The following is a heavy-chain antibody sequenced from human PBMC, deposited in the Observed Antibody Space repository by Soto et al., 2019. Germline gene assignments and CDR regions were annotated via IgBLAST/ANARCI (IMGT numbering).Heavy chain of an antibody. CDR1: GGSISSYY. Sequence: SETLSLPCTVSGGSISSYYWSWIRQPPGKGLEWIGYIYYSGSTNYNPSLKSRVTISVDTSKNQFSLKLSSVTAADTAVYYCARGAGWQAIFGVVTSSYYYGMDVWGQGTTVTVSS. CDR2: IYYSGST. J-gene: IGHJ6*02. CDR3: ARGAGWQAIFGVVTSSYYYGMDV. V-gene: IGHV4-59*01. D-gene: IGHD3-3*01.